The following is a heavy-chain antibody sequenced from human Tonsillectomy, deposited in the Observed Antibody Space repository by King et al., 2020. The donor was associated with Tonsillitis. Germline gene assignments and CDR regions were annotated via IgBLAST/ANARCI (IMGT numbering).Heavy chain of an antibody. CDR2: RWYDGSNI. CDR1: GFTFSSYG. CDR3: ARDRMATPDYYFDY. J-gene: IGHJ4*02. V-gene: IGHV3-33*01. D-gene: IGHD5-24*01. Sequence: HVQLVESGGGVVQPGRSLRLSCAASGFTFSSYGMHWVLQAPGKGLEWVAVRWYDGSNIYYADSLKGRFTISRDNSKNTLYLQMISLRAEDTAVYYCARDRMATPDYYFDYWGQGTLVTVSS.